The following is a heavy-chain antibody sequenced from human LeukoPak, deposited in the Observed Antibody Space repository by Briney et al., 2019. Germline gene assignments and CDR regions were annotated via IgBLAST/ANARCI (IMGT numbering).Heavy chain of an antibody. CDR1: GFTFDDYT. D-gene: IGHD3-22*01. Sequence: GGSLRLSCAASGFTFDDYTMHWVRQAPGQGLEWVSLISWDGGSTYYADSVKGRFTISRDNSKNSLYLQMNSLRTEDTALYYCAKDIIYDSSGYPDYWGQGTLVTVSS. J-gene: IGHJ4*02. V-gene: IGHV3-43*01. CDR3: AKDIIYDSSGYPDY. CDR2: ISWDGGST.